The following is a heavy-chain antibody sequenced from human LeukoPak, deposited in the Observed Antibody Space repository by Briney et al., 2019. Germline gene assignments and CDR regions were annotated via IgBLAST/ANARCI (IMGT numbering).Heavy chain of an antibody. CDR2: IKSDESGR. D-gene: IGHD1-14*01. Sequence: SGGSLRLSCTASGFSFSSYWMHWVRQAPGKGLVWVSRIKSDESGRNYADSVKGRFTISRDNAKNTLYLQMNSLRAEDTAVYYCARGGCPPEALGDTFDIWGQGTMVTVSS. V-gene: IGHV3-74*01. J-gene: IGHJ3*02. CDR1: GFSFSSYW. CDR3: ARGGCPPEALGDTFDI.